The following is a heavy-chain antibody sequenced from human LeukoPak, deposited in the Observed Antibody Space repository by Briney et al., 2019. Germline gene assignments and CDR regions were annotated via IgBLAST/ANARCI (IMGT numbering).Heavy chain of an antibody. D-gene: IGHD3-22*01. CDR1: GYTFTSYA. J-gene: IGHJ4*02. CDR2: IIPIFGTA. V-gene: IGHV1-69*13. CDR3: ARGAPNYYPGLS. Sequence: GASVKVSCKASGYTFTSYAISWLRQAPGQGLEWMGGIIPIFGTANYAQKFQGRVTITADESTSTAYMELSSLRSEDTAVYYCARGAPNYYPGLSWGQGTLVTVSS.